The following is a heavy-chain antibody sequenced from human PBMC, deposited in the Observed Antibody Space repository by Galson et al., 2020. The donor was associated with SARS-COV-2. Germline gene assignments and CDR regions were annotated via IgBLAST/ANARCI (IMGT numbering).Heavy chain of an antibody. Sequence: ASVKVSCKASGYTFSDYYIHWVRQAPGQGLEWMGWISPNSGTLYAKDFQGRVTMTRDTSISTVYMELSSLRSDDTAVYYCARGPYYYGIYYYYMDVWGEGTTVTVSS. CDR2: ISPNSGT. D-gene: IGHD3-10*01. J-gene: IGHJ6*03. V-gene: IGHV1-2*02. CDR3: ARGPYYYGIYYYYMDV. CDR1: GYTFSDYY.